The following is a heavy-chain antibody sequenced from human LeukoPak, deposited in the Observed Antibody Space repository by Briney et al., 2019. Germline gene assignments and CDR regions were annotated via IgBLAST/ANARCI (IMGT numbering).Heavy chain of an antibody. CDR1: GFTFGSYS. CDR2: ISSSSGYI. J-gene: IGHJ4*02. Sequence: GGSLRLSCAGSGFTFGSYSMNWVRQAPGKGLEWVSSISSSSGYINYADSVKGRFTISRDNAKNSLFLQMNSLRAEDTAVYYCAKDGGSSSSDYWGQGTLVTVSS. V-gene: IGHV3-21*04. CDR3: AKDGGSSSSDY. D-gene: IGHD6-13*01.